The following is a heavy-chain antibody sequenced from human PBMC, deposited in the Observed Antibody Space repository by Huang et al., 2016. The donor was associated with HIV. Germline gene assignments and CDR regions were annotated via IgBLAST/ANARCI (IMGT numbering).Heavy chain of an antibody. CDR1: GFNFLTYA. Sequence: QVQLVQSGAEVEKPGASVNLSCKASGFNFLTYALHWVRQAPGQRLEWMGGINGDGHTKYSQKFQGRVTSTRDRSASTVYVDFKSLTYEDTAVYYCARDKEAGTPFFDPWGQGTLVTVSS. CDR3: ARDKEAGTPFFDP. J-gene: IGHJ5*02. D-gene: IGHD6-19*01. V-gene: IGHV1-3*01. CDR2: INGDGHT.